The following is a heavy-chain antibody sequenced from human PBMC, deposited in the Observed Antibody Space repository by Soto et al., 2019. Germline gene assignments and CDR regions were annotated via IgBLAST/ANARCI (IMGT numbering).Heavy chain of an antibody. CDR1: GGSISSYY. Sequence: SETLSLTCTVSGGSISSYYWSWIRQPPGKGLEWIGYIYYSGSTNYNPSLESRVTISVDTSKNQFSLKLSSVTAADTAVYYCARASGTTAAFDYWGQGTLVTVSS. V-gene: IGHV4-59*01. D-gene: IGHD1-1*01. J-gene: IGHJ4*02. CDR2: IYYSGST. CDR3: ARASGTTAAFDY.